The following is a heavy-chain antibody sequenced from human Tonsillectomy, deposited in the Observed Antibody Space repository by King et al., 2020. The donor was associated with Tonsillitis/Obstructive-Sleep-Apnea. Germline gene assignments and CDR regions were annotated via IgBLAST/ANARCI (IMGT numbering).Heavy chain of an antibody. CDR2: INPNSGDT. CDR1: GYTFTGYY. Sequence: QLVQAGGEVKKPGASVKVSCKASGYTFTGYYLHWVRQAPGQGLEWMRRINPNSGDTNYAQQFQGRVTMTRDTSISTAYMELSRLRSDDTAVYYCAREGYSPMDVWGKGTTVTVSS. D-gene: IGHD5-18*01. V-gene: IGHV1-2*06. CDR3: AREGYSPMDV. J-gene: IGHJ6*03.